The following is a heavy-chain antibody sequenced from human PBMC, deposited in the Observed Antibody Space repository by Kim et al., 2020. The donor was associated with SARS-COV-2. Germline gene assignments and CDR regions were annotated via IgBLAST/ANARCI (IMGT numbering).Heavy chain of an antibody. CDR2: IHYSGAT. V-gene: IGHV4-31*11. Sequence: SETLSLTCAVSGVSISYDGHYWGWIRQHPREGLEWIGYIHYSGATSNNPTLRSRLTISIGAPENQVFLRLTSVTAADSAVYYCVRVAGGHSYAFDYWGQGTRVTVSS. CDR1: GVSISYDGHY. D-gene: IGHD5-18*01. J-gene: IGHJ4*02. CDR3: VRVAGGHSYAFDY.